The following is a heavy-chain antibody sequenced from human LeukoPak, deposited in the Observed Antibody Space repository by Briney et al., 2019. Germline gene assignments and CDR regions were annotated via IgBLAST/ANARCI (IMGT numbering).Heavy chain of an antibody. CDR2: IYSGGST. CDR3: ARDRHYYDSSGSPSYYFDY. D-gene: IGHD3-22*01. V-gene: IGHV3-53*01. J-gene: IGHJ4*02. CDR1: GFTVSSNY. Sequence: GGSLRLSCAASGFTVSSNYMSWVRQAPGKGLEWVSVIYSGGSTYYADSVKGRFTISRDNSKNTLYLQMNSLRAEDTAVYYCARDRHYYDSSGSPSYYFDYWGQGTLVTVSS.